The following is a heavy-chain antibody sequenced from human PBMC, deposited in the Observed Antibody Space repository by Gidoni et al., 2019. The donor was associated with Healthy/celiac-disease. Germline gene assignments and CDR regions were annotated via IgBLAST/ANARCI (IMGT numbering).Heavy chain of an antibody. CDR3: AKISGYSSGWYDAFDI. CDR1: GGSFSGYY. V-gene: IGHV4-34*01. CDR2: INHSGST. J-gene: IGHJ3*02. Sequence: QVQLQQWGAGLLKPSETLSLTCAVYGGSFSGYYWSWIRQPPGKGLEWIGEINHSGSTNYNPSLKSRVTISVDTSKNQFSLKLSSVTAADTAVYYCAKISGYSSGWYDAFDIWGQGTMVTVSS. D-gene: IGHD6-19*01.